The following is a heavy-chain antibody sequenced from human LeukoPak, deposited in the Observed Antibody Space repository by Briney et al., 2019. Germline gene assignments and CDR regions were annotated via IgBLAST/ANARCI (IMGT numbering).Heavy chain of an antibody. V-gene: IGHV1-8*01. D-gene: IGHD2-15*01. J-gene: IGHJ5*02. CDR1: GYTFTSYD. Sequence: ASVKVSCKASGYTFTSYDINWVRQATGQGLEWMGWMNANSGNTGYAQKFQGRVTMTRDTSISTAYMELNTLKYEDTAVYYCVRACSGGTCMNWFDPWGQGTLVTVS. CDR2: MNANSGNT. CDR3: VRACSGGTCMNWFDP.